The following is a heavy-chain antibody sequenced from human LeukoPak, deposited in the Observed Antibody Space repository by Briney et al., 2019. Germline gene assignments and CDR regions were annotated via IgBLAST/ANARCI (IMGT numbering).Heavy chain of an antibody. V-gene: IGHV3-30*02. CDR1: GFTFLSYG. Sequence: GGSLRLSCAASGFTFLSYGMHWVRQAPGRGLEWVAFIGYDGNNKYYADSVKGRLTISRDNSENTLSLQMNSLRAEDTAVYYCAKCPSSTWPNLYDYWGQGTLVTVSA. D-gene: IGHD2-2*01. CDR2: IGYDGNNK. CDR3: AKCPSSTWPNLYDY. J-gene: IGHJ4*02.